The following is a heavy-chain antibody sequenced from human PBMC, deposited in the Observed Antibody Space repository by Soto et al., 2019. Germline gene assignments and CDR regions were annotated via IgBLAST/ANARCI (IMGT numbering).Heavy chain of an antibody. Sequence: ASVKVSCKASGYTFTSYGISWVRQAPGQGLEWMGRISAYNGNTNYAQKLQGRVTMTTDTSTSTAYMELRSLRSDDTAVYYCARDPTWGIAAAGTPHWFDPWGQGTLVTVSS. D-gene: IGHD6-13*01. J-gene: IGHJ5*02. CDR2: ISAYNGNT. CDR3: ARDPTWGIAAAGTPHWFDP. V-gene: IGHV1-18*01. CDR1: GYTFTSYG.